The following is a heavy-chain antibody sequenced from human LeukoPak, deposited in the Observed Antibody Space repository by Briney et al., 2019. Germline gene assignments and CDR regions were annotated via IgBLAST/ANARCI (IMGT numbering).Heavy chain of an antibody. J-gene: IGHJ4*02. D-gene: IGHD5-18*01. V-gene: IGHV5-51*01. Sequence: GESLKISCKGSGYSFTSYWLGWVRQMPGKGLEWMGIIYPGDSDTRYSPSFQGQVTISADKSISTAYLQWSSLKASDTAMYYCARQVAVGGYSYGPTIDYWGQGTLVTVSS. CDR2: IYPGDSDT. CDR3: ARQVAVGGYSYGPTIDY. CDR1: GYSFTSYW.